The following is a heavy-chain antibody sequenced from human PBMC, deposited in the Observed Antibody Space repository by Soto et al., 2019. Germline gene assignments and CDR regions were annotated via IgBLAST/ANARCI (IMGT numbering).Heavy chain of an antibody. J-gene: IGHJ3*02. CDR2: ISAYNGNT. CDR1: GYTFPSYG. Sequence: GASVKVSCKASGYTFPSYGITWVRQAPGQGLEWMGWISAYNGNTNYVQKFLGRVSMTTDTSTSTAYMELRSLRYDDTAMYYCARDKELGGAFDIWGQGTMVTVS. CDR3: ARDKELGGAFDI. V-gene: IGHV1-18*01. D-gene: IGHD3-10*01.